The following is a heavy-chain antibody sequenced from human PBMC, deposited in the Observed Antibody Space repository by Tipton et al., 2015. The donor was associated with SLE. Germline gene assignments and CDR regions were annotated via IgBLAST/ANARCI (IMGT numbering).Heavy chain of an antibody. CDR1: GGSFSGYY. Sequence: TLSLTCAVYGGSFSGYYWSWIRQPPGKGLEWIGEINHSGSTNYNPSLKSRVTISVDTSKNQFSLKLSSVTAADTAVYYCARSGSYYNDAFDIWGQGTMVIVSS. D-gene: IGHD1-26*01. V-gene: IGHV4-34*01. J-gene: IGHJ3*02. CDR2: INHSGST. CDR3: ARSGSYYNDAFDI.